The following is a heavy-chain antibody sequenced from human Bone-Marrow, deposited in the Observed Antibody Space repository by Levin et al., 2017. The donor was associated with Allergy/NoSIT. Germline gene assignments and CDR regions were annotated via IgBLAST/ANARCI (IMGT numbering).Heavy chain of an antibody. CDR1: GGSISSYY. Sequence: SQTLSLTCTVSGGSISSYYWSWIRQPPGKGLEWIGYIYYSGSTNYNPSLKSRVTISVDTSKNQFSLKLSSVTAADTAVYYCATSEDDGGNGYWGQGTLVTVSS. CDR2: IYYSGST. J-gene: IGHJ4*02. CDR3: ATSEDDGGNGY. D-gene: IGHD4-23*01. V-gene: IGHV4-59*01.